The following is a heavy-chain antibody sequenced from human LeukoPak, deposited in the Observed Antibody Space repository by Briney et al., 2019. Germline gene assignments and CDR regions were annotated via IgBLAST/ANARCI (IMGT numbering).Heavy chain of an antibody. CDR3: ARTGLGMYSFDS. D-gene: IGHD3/OR15-3a*01. V-gene: IGHV3-48*01. CDR2: ITGSSSTI. Sequence: GGSLRLSCAASGFSFSSYSLNWVRQAAGKGLEWVSYITGSSSTINYADSVKGRFTISRDKAKNSLYLQMNSLRAEDTAVYYCARTGLGMYSFDSWGRGTLVTASS. CDR1: GFSFSSYS. J-gene: IGHJ4*02.